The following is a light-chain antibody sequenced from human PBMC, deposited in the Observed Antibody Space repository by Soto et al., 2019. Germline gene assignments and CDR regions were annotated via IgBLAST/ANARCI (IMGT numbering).Light chain of an antibody. J-gene: IGLJ3*02. Sequence: QAVVTQSPSASASLGASVKLTCTLSSGHSSYAIAWHQQQPEKGPRYLMKLNSDGNHSKGDGIPDRFSGSSSGAERYLTISSLQSEDEADYYCQTWGTGPWVFGGGTKQTVL. CDR3: QTWGTGPWV. V-gene: IGLV4-69*01. CDR1: SGHSSYA. CDR2: LNSDGNH.